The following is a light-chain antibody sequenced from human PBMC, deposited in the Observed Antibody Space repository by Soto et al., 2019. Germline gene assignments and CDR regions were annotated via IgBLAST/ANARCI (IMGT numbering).Light chain of an antibody. J-gene: IGKJ1*01. Sequence: EIVLTQSLGTLSLSPGERATLSCRASQSVSSNLAWYQQKPGQAPRLVVYGASSRATGIPARFRGSGSGTEFTLTISSLQSEDFAVYYCQQYSNWPWTFGQGTKVDIK. CDR1: QSVSSN. CDR3: QQYSNWPWT. V-gene: IGKV3-15*01. CDR2: GAS.